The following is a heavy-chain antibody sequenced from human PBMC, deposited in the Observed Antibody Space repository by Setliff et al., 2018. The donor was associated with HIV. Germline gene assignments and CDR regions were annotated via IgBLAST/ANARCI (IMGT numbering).Heavy chain of an antibody. CDR2: IYTSGST. CDR3: ARVGLLYFGESWNELGFDP. V-gene: IGHV4-61*02. Sequence: SETLSLTCTVSGGSISRGNYYWSWIRQPAGKGLEWIGRIYTSGSTNYNPSLKSRVTISVDTSKNQFSLRLSSVTAADTAVYYCARVGLLYFGESWNELGFDPWGQGTLVTVS. D-gene: IGHD3-10*01. J-gene: IGHJ5*02. CDR1: GGSISRGNYY.